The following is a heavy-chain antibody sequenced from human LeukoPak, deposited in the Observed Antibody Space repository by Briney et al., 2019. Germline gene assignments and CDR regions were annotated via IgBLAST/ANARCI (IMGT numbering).Heavy chain of an antibody. CDR3: ALVVPAANDDY. J-gene: IGHJ4*02. CDR1: GGSISSSSYY. V-gene: IGHV4-39*01. Sequence: SETLSLTCTVSGGSISSSSYYWGWIRQPPGKGLEWIGSIYYSGSTYYNPSLKSRVTISVDTSKNQFSLKLSSVTAADTAVYYCALVVPAANDDYWGQGTLVTVSS. D-gene: IGHD2-2*01. CDR2: IYYSGST.